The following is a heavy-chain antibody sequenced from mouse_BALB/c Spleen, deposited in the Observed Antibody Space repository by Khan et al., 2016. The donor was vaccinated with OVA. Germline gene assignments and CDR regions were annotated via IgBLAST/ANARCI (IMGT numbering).Heavy chain of an antibody. J-gene: IGHJ4*01. CDR3: ARGGYGGTMDY. V-gene: IGHV9-3-1*01. CDR1: GYTFTSNG. Sequence: QVQLKESGPELKKPGETVKISCKASGYTFTSNGMNWAKQAPGKGLKWMGRINTYTGEPTYAVDFKGRFAFSLETSASTAYLQINNLKNEDTATEFGARGGYGGTMDYWGQGTSVTVSS. CDR2: INTYTGEP. D-gene: IGHD1-2*01.